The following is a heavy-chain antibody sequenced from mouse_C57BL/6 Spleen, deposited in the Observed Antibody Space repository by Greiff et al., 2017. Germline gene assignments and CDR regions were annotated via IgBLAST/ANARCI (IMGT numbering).Heavy chain of an antibody. V-gene: IGHV1-80*01. D-gene: IGHD4-1*01. J-gene: IGHJ2*01. Sequence: QVQLKESGAELVKPGASVKISCKASGYAFSSYWMNWVKQRPGKGLEWIGQIYPGDGDTNYNGKFKGKATLTADKSSSTAYMQLSSLTSEDSAVYFCARWGDWDGDYWGQGTTLTVSS. CDR3: ARWGDWDGDY. CDR1: GYAFSSYW. CDR2: IYPGDGDT.